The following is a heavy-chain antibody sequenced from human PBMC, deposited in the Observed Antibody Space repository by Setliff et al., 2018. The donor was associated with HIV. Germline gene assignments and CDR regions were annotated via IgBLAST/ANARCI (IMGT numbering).Heavy chain of an antibody. CDR3: ARTPLPGPHWYFDL. V-gene: IGHV2-70*11. Sequence: SGPTLVNPTQTLTLTCTVSGLSLSTPRVGVGWIRQPPGKALEWLARLDWDDDKYYTTSLQTRLTISKDTSKNQVVLTMTNMDPVDTATYYCARTPLPGPHWYFDLWGRGTLVTVSS. J-gene: IGHJ2*01. D-gene: IGHD3-16*02. CDR1: GLSLSTPRVG. CDR2: LDWDDDK.